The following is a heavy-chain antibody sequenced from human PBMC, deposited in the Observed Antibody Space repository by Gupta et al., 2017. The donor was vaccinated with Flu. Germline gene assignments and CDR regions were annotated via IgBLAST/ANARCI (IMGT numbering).Heavy chain of an antibody. CDR3: ARDFSNYYYYIDV. V-gene: IGHV3-7*01. Sequence: EVQLVGSGGGLVQPGGSLRLPCAASGSTVSSFGMSWVRQAPGKGREWVANIKQDGSEKYYVDSVKGRFTISRDNAKNSLYLQMNSLRAEDTAVYYCARDFSNYYYYIDVWGKGTTVTVSS. J-gene: IGHJ6*03. CDR2: IKQDGSEK. D-gene: IGHD6-13*01. CDR1: GSTVSSFG.